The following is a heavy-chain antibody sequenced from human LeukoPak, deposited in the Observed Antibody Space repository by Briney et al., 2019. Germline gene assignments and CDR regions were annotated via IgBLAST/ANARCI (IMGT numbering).Heavy chain of an antibody. D-gene: IGHD3-22*01. CDR3: AKGPQLNSGYHPDY. Sequence: GGSLRLSCAASGFTFSSAAMTWVRQAPGKGLECVSTITGSDDKTYYADSVKGRFTISRDYSKNALHLQMSSLRVEDTAIYYCAKGPQLNSGYHPDYWGQGTLVTVSS. CDR1: GFTFSSAA. V-gene: IGHV3-23*01. J-gene: IGHJ4*02. CDR2: ITGSDDKT.